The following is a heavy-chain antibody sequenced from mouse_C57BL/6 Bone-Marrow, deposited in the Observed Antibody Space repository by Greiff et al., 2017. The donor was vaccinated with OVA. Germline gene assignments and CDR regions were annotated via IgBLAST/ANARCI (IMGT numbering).Heavy chain of an antibody. J-gene: IGHJ4*01. CDR3: ARKDYDYGGPLMDY. V-gene: IGHV1-66*01. D-gene: IGHD2-4*01. Sequence: VKLMESGPELVKPGASVKISCKASGYSFTSYYIHWVKQRPGQGLEWIGWIYPGSGNTKYNEKFKGKATLTADTSSSTAYMQLSSLTSEDSAVYYCARKDYDYGGPLMDYWGQGTSVTVSS. CDR1: GYSFTSYY. CDR2: IYPGSGNT.